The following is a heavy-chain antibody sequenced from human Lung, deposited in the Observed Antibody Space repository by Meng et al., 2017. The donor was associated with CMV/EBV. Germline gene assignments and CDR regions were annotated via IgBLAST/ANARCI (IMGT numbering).Heavy chain of an antibody. J-gene: IGHJ5*02. CDR1: GFTFSSYW. V-gene: IGHV3-74*01. Sequence: GESXKISCAASGFTFSSYWMHWVRQAPGKGPVWVSRINSDGSSTSYADSVKGRFTISRDNAKNTLYLQMNSLRAEDTAVYYCARDRIRFDPWGQGTLVTVSS. CDR3: ARDRIRFDP. CDR2: INSDGSST.